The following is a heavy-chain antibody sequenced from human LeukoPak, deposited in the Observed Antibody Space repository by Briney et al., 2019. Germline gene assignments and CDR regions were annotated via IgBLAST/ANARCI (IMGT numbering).Heavy chain of an antibody. Sequence: SGPTLVSPTQTLTLTCTFSGFSLSTSGMCVSWIRQPPGKALEWLARIDWDDDKYYSTSLKTRLTISKDTSKNQVVLTMTNMDPVDTATYYCARITHYDSSGYHFDYWGQGTLVTVSS. CDR3: ARITHYDSSGYHFDY. J-gene: IGHJ4*02. V-gene: IGHV2-70*11. CDR1: GFSLSTSGMC. D-gene: IGHD3-22*01. CDR2: IDWDDDK.